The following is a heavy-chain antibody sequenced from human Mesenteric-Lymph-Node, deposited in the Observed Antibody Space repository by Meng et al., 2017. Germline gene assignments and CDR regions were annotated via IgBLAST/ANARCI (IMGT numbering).Heavy chain of an antibody. CDR1: GYTFTSYY. D-gene: IGHD2-21*02. CDR2: INPSGGST. J-gene: IGHJ5*02. V-gene: IGHV1-46*01. CDR3: ARAQAYCGGDCYSGWFDP. Sequence: ASVKVSCKASGYTFTSYYMHWVRQAPGQGLEWMGIINPSGGSTSYAQKFQGRVTMTRDASTSTVYMELSSLRSEDTAVYYCARAQAYCGGDCYSGWFDPWGQGTLVTVSS.